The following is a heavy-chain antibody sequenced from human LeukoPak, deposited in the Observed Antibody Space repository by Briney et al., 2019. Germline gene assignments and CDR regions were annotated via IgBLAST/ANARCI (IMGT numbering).Heavy chain of an antibody. D-gene: IGHD5/OR15-5a*01. CDR3: ARGSVGYWLDP. J-gene: IGHJ5*02. V-gene: IGHV3-21*01. CDR2: ISDTSRYI. CDR1: GFTFSGYS. Sequence: GGSLRLSCAASGFTFSGYSMNWVRQSPGKGLEWVSSISDTSRYIYYADSVKGRFIISRDNAKNSLYLQMNSLRADDTAVYYCARGSVGYWLDPWGQGTLVTVSS.